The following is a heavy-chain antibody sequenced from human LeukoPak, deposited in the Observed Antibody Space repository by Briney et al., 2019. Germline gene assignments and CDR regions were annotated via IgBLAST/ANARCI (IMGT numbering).Heavy chain of an antibody. CDR1: GYTFTSYG. J-gene: IGHJ3*02. CDR2: ISAYNGNT. Sequence: GASVKVSCKASGYTFTSYGISWVRQAPGQGLEWMGWISAYNGNTNYAQKLQGRVTMTTDTSTSTAYMELRSLRSDDTAVYYCARDAEYYYGSGSYYPDAFDIWGQGTMVTVSS. CDR3: ARDAEYYYGSGSYYPDAFDI. D-gene: IGHD3-10*01. V-gene: IGHV1-18*01.